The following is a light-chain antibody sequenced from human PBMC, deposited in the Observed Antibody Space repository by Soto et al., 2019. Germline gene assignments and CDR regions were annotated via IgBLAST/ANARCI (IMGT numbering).Light chain of an antibody. CDR1: NSNIGGNT. CDR2: RNN. V-gene: IGLV1-44*01. CDR3: SAWDYSLNAVV. Sequence: QSVLTQPPSASGTPGQRVTISCSGSNSNIGGNTVNWYQQLPRAAPKLLIYRNNQRPSGIPDRFSGSKSGTSASLAISGLQSDDETDYYCSAWDYSLNAVVFGGGTQLTVL. J-gene: IGLJ2*01.